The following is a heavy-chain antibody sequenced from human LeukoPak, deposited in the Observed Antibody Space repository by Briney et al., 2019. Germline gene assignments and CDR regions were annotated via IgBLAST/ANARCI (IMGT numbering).Heavy chain of an antibody. CDR1: GGSISSSSYY. Sequence: RSETLSLTCTVSGGSISSSSYYWGWIHQPPGKGLEWIGSIYYSGSTYYNPSLKSRVTISVHTSKNPFSLKLSSVTAAHTAVYFCARGAGYFDLWGRGTLVTVSS. J-gene: IGHJ2*01. CDR2: IYYSGST. CDR3: ARGAGYFDL. V-gene: IGHV4-39*07.